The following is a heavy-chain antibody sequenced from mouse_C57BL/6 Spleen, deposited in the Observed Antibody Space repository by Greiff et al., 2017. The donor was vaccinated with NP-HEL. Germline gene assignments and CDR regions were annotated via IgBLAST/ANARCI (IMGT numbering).Heavy chain of an antibody. CDR2: IYPSDSET. CDR3: ASIYYDYDRGFDY. CDR1: GYTFTSYW. J-gene: IGHJ2*01. Sequence: VQLQQPGAELVRPGSSVKLSCKASGYTFTSYWMDWVKQRPGQGLEWIGNIYPSDSETHYNQKFKDKATLTVDKSSSTAYMQLSSLTSEDSAVYYCASIYYDYDRGFDYWGQGTTLTVSS. V-gene: IGHV1-61*01. D-gene: IGHD2-4*01.